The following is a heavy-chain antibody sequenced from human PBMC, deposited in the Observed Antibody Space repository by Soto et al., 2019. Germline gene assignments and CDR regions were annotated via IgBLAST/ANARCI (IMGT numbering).Heavy chain of an antibody. CDR3: VRVGGYYGDYPTFDY. D-gene: IGHD4-17*01. J-gene: IGHJ4*02. CDR1: GSSISPYY. Sequence: PSETLSLTCIVSGSSISPYYWSWLRQPPGKGLEWIGKIYYSGITNYNPSRKSRVTISVDTSKNQFSLKLTSVTAADTAVYYCVRVGGYYGDYPTFDYWGQGTLVTVSS. CDR2: IYYSGIT. V-gene: IGHV4-59*01.